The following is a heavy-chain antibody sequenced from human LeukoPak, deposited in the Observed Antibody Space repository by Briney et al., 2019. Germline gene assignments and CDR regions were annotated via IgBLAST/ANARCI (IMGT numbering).Heavy chain of an antibody. Sequence: ASVKVSCKASGYTFTSYDINWVRQATGQGPEWMGWMNPNSGNTGYAQKFQGRVTITRNTSISTAHMELSSLRSEDTAVYYCARGPPSYSSSSYWFDPWGQGTLVTVSS. CDR1: GYTFTSYD. J-gene: IGHJ5*02. CDR3: ARGPPSYSSSSYWFDP. CDR2: MNPNSGNT. D-gene: IGHD6-13*01. V-gene: IGHV1-8*03.